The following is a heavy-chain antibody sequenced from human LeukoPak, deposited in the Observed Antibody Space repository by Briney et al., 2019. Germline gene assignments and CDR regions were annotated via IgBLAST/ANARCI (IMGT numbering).Heavy chain of an antibody. Sequence: GGSLRLSCAASGFTVSSNYVSWVRQAPGKGLEWVSVIYGGGTTYYADSVKGRFTISRDNSKNTLYLQMNSLRAEDTAVYYCARIVGATHRYFDYWGQGTLVTVSS. CDR3: ARIVGATHRYFDY. V-gene: IGHV3-53*01. CDR2: IYGGGTT. CDR1: GFTVSSNY. D-gene: IGHD1-26*01. J-gene: IGHJ4*02.